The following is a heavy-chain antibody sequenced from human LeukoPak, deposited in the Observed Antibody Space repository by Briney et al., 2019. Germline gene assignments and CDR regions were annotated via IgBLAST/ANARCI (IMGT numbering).Heavy chain of an antibody. Sequence: SQTLSLTCAVYGGSFSGYYWSWIRQPPGKGLEWIGEINHSGSTNYNPSLKSRVTISVDTSKNQFSLKLSSVTAADTAVYYCARERARVVTYNWFDPWDQGTLVTVSS. CDR2: INHSGST. D-gene: IGHD3-3*01. CDR1: GGSFSGYY. V-gene: IGHV4-34*01. J-gene: IGHJ5*02. CDR3: ARERARVVTYNWFDP.